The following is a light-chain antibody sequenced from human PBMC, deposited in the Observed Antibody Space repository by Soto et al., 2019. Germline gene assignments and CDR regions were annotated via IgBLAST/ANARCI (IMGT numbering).Light chain of an antibody. CDR1: QSVSRY. Sequence: SKQCRAILYLTPGERATLSCRASQSVSRYLAWYQQKPGQAPRLLIYDASNRATGIPARFSGSGSGTDFTLTISSLETEDCAVYYCQQRSNWPVTFGQGTRLEIK. CDR3: QQRSNWPVT. V-gene: IGKV3-11*01. J-gene: IGKJ5*01. CDR2: DAS.